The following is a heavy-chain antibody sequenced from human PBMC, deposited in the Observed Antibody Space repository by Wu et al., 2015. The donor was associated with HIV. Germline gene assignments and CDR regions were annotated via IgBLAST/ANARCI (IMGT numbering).Heavy chain of an antibody. CDR3: ARALGQSQLGGAFDN. J-gene: IGHJ3*02. V-gene: IGHV1-69*05. D-gene: IGHD7-27*01. CDR1: GGTFSSYG. Sequence: QVQLAQSGAEVKKPGSSVKVSCKASGGTFSSYGINWVRQAPGQGLEWMGGVIPMFGAPNHAQKFQGRVTITTDESTSTSYMELSSLNYDDTGVYYCARALGQSQLGGAFDNWGQGTMVTVSS. CDR2: VIPMFGAP.